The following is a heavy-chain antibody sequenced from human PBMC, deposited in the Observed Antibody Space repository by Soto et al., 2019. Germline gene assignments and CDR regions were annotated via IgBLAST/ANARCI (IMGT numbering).Heavy chain of an antibody. D-gene: IGHD2-2*01. CDR1: GYTFTSYD. Sequence: ASVKVSCKASGYTFTSYDISWVRQAPGQGLEWMGGIIPIFGTANYAQKFQGRVTITADESTSTAYMELSSLRSEDTAVYYCARGEIVLVPAAIWFDPWGQGTLVTVSS. CDR3: ARGEIVLVPAAIWFDP. J-gene: IGHJ5*02. CDR2: IIPIFGTA. V-gene: IGHV1-69*13.